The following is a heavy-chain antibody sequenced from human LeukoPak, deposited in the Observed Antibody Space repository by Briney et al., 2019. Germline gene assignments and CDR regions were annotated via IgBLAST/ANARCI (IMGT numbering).Heavy chain of an antibody. CDR1: GFTFSSYA. V-gene: IGHV3-23*01. Sequence: PGGSLRLSCAASGFTFSSYAMSWVRQAPGKGLEWVSAISGSGGSTYYADSVKGRFTISRDNSKNTLYLQMNSLRAEDTAVYYCAKDPYSGGVTIVDYWGQGTLVTVSS. D-gene: IGHD4-17*01. CDR2: ISGSGGST. J-gene: IGHJ4*02. CDR3: AKDPYSGGVTIVDY.